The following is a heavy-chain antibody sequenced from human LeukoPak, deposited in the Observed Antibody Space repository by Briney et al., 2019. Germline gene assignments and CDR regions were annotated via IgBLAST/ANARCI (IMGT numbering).Heavy chain of an antibody. CDR2: IYSGGST. Sequence: PGGSLRLSCAASGFTVSSNYMSWVRQAPGKGLEWVSVIYSGGSTYYADSVKGRFTISRDNSKNTLYLQMNSLRAEDTAVYYCAGTVVKGYYYYYMDVWGKGTTVTVSS. D-gene: IGHD4-23*01. J-gene: IGHJ6*03. CDR3: AGTVVKGYYYYYMDV. CDR1: GFTVSSNY. V-gene: IGHV3-53*01.